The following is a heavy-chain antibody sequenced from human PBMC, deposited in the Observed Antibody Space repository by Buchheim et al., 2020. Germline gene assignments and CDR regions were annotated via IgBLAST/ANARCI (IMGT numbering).Heavy chain of an antibody. D-gene: IGHD4-17*01. V-gene: IGHV4-59*12. CDR1: GGSISTYY. CDR2: VYYSGNT. Sequence: QVQLQESGPGLVKPSETLSLTCTVSGGSISTYYWNWIRQSPGKGLEWIGYVYYSGNTNYTPSLKSRVTTSVDTSKNQFPLQLRSVTAADTAVYYCARDRLRNWFDSWGQGTL. J-gene: IGHJ5*01. CDR3: ARDRLRNWFDS.